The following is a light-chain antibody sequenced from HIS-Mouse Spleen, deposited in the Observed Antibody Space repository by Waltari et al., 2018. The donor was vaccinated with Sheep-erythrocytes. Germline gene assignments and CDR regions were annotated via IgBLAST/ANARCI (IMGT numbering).Light chain of an antibody. CDR3: CSYAGSYNHV. J-gene: IGLJ1*01. V-gene: IGLV2-11*01. CDR2: DVS. Sequence: LTQPPSVSVSPGQTASITCSGDKLGDKSACWYQQHPGKAPKLMIYDVSKRPSGVPDRFSGSKSGNTASLTISGLQAEDEADYYCCSYAGSYNHVFATGTKVTVL. CDR1: DKLGDKS.